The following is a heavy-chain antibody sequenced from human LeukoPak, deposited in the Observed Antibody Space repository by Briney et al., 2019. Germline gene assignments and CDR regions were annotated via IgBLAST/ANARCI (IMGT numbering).Heavy chain of an antibody. CDR2: ISYDGSNK. D-gene: IGHD5-18*01. CDR1: GFTFSSYG. Sequence: GGSLRLSCAASGFTFSSYGMHWVRQAPGKGLEWVAVISYDGSNKYYVDSVKGRFTISRDNSKNTLYLQMNSLRAEDTAVYYCAKDSRFPASYGRPEFIDYWGQGTLVTVSS. J-gene: IGHJ4*02. V-gene: IGHV3-30*18. CDR3: AKDSRFPASYGRPEFIDY.